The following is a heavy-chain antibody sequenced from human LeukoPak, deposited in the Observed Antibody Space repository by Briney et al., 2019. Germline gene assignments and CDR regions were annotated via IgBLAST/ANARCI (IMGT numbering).Heavy chain of an antibody. D-gene: IGHD4-17*01. V-gene: IGHV3-21*01. CDR2: ISSSTNYI. Sequence: PGGSLRLSCAASGYTFSSYSMNWVRQAPGKGLEWVSSISSSTNYIYYADSVKGRFTISRDNAKNSLYLQMNSLRAEDTAVYYCARGRDYGDYWGQGTLVTVSS. CDR3: ARGRDYGDY. CDR1: GYTFSSYS. J-gene: IGHJ4*02.